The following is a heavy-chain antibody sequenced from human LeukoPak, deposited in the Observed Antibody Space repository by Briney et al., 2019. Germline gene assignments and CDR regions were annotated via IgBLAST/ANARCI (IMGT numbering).Heavy chain of an antibody. D-gene: IGHD5-12*01. J-gene: IGHJ4*02. CDR2: IKSETEGGTT. CDR3: ATSSSGYDFLFDY. CDR1: EFTFNMAW. Sequence: GGPRKLPGPPSEFTFNMAWITGVRQAQGRGLDWFGRIKSETEGGTTDYAAPVKSRFTISRDDSKTTLYLQMNSLKTEDSAMYYCATSSSGYDFLFDYWGQGTLVTVSS. V-gene: IGHV3-15*01.